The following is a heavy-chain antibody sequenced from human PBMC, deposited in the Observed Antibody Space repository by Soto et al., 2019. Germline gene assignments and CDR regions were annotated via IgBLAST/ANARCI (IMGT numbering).Heavy chain of an antibody. D-gene: IGHD6-6*01. CDR2: IKQDGSEE. J-gene: IGHJ6*04. CDR1: GFTFSSYW. CDR3: AREIAARL. Sequence: EVQLVESGGGLVQPGASLRLSCAASGFTFSSYWMSWFRQAPGKVLEWVANIKQDGSEENYVDSVKGRFTMSRDNAKNALYLQMNSLRVEDTAVYYCAREIAARLWGKGTTVTVSS. V-gene: IGHV3-7*01.